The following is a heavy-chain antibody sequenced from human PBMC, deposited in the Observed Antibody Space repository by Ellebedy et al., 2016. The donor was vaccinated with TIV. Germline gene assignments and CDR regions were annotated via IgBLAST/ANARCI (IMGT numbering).Heavy chain of an antibody. CDR2: IYPGDSDT. J-gene: IGHJ6*02. CDR1: GYSFPSYW. CDR3: ARRGMAGKNHYNGIDV. Sequence: KVSCKGSGYSFPSYWIGWVRQMPGKGLEWMGIIYPGDSDTRYRPSFQGQVTISADKSISTAYLQWSSLEASDTAMYYCARRGMAGKNHYNGIDVWGQGTTVTVS. V-gene: IGHV5-51*01. D-gene: IGHD1-26*01.